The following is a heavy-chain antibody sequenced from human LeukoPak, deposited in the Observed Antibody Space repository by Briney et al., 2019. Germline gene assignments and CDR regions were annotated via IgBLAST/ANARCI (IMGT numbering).Heavy chain of an antibody. V-gene: IGHV4-4*07. Sequence: SETLSLTCTVSGGSISSSYWSWIRQPAGKGLEWIGRIYTSGRSNYSPSLKSRVTMSVDTSKNQISLNLSSATAADTAVYYCAKGESTSSPTGFDYWGQGTLVTVSS. CDR2: IYTSGRS. CDR3: AKGESTSSPTGFDY. J-gene: IGHJ4*02. CDR1: GGSISSSY. D-gene: IGHD6-6*01.